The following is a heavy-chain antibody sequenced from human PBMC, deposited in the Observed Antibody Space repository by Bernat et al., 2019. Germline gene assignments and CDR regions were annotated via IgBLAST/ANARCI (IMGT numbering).Heavy chain of an antibody. V-gene: IGHV4-38-2*02. Sequence: QVQLQESGPGLVKPSETLSLTCAVSGYSISSGYYWGWIRQPPGKGLEWIGSINHSGSTYYNPSLKSRVTISVDTSKNQFSLKLSSVTAADTAVYYCAREGNYVWGSYRSPRGYNWFDPWGQGTLVTVSS. J-gene: IGHJ5*02. CDR3: AREGNYVWGSYRSPRGYNWFDP. D-gene: IGHD3-16*02. CDR2: INHSGST. CDR1: GYSISSGYY.